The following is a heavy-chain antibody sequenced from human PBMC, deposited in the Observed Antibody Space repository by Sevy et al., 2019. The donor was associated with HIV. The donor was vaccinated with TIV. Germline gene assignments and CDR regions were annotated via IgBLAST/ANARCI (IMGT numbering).Heavy chain of an antibody. Sequence: SETLSLTCTVSGGSISSDNYYWTWIRQHPGKGLEWIGYIYYSGNTYYNPSLKCRVSISIDKSKNQFSLRLSSVTAADTAVYYCARDHGYSNGWFPYYYYYGMDVWGQGTTVTDSS. CDR3: ARDHGYSNGWFPYYYYYGMDV. V-gene: IGHV4-31*03. CDR1: GGSISSDNYY. CDR2: IYYSGNT. D-gene: IGHD5-18*01. J-gene: IGHJ6*02.